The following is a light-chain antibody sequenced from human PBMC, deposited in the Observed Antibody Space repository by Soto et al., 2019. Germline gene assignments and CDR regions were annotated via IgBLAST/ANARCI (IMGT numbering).Light chain of an antibody. V-gene: IGKV4-1*01. CDR1: QSVLYSSNNKNY. Sequence: DIVMTQSPDSLAVSLGERATINCKSSQSVLYSSNNKNYLAWYQQRPGQPPKMLIYLASTRESGVPDRFIGSGSGTDFTLTITSRQAEDVAVYYCQQYESTPPTFGQGTKLEIK. J-gene: IGKJ2*01. CDR3: QQYESTPPT. CDR2: LAS.